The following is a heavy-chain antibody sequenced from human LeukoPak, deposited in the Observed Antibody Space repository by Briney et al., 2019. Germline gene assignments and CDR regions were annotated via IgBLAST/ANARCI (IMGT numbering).Heavy chain of an antibody. CDR3: ARDRYCSSTSCPYYYYYGMDV. Sequence: SETLSLTCTVSGASVGSAGYYWSWIRQPPGGGLEWIGYIYYISNTNYNPSLKSRVTMSVDTSKNQFSLKLSSVTAADTAVYYCARDRYCSSTSCPYYYYYGMDVWGQGTTVTVSS. V-gene: IGHV4-61*08. CDR1: GASVGSAGYY. J-gene: IGHJ6*02. D-gene: IGHD2-2*01. CDR2: IYYISNT.